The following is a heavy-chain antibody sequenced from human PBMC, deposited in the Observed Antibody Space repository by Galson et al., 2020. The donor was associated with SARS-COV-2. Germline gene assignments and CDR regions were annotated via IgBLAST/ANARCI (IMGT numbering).Heavy chain of an antibody. CDR1: GFTFDDYA. Sequence: GGSLRLSCAASGFTFDDYAMHWVRQAPGKGLEWVSGISWNSGSIGYADSVKGRFTISRDNAKNSLYLQMNSLRAEDTALYYCAKDRLTYYDSSGYYRRSRSFDYWGQGTLVTVSS. D-gene: IGHD3-22*01. CDR2: ISWNSGSI. CDR3: AKDRLTYYDSSGYYRRSRSFDY. V-gene: IGHV3-9*01. J-gene: IGHJ4*02.